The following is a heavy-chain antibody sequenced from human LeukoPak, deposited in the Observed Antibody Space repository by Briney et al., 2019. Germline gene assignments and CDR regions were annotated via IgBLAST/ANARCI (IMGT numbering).Heavy chain of an antibody. CDR3: AKDRETTASGTFDF. CDR2: VYSSGST. J-gene: IGHJ4*02. D-gene: IGHD6-13*01. Sequence: GGSLRLSCAASGFTVSSKYMSWVRQAPGKGLEWVSVVYSSGSTYYADSVKGRFTISRDSSNNTLYLQMNSLRAEDTGVYFCAKDRETTASGTFDFRGQGTLVTVSS. V-gene: IGHV3-66*03. CDR1: GFTVSSKY.